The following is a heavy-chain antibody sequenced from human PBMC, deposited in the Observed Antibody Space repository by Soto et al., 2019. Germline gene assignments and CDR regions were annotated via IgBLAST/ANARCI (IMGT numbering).Heavy chain of an antibody. D-gene: IGHD3-10*01. CDR3: ARGPTPSSSSYPFSYFDS. CDR2: ISYVGYT. J-gene: IGHJ4*01. V-gene: IGHV4-31*03. CDR1: GASISGAAYY. Sequence: QVHLQESGPGLVTPSQTLSLTCTVSGASISGAAYYWGWIRQRPGDGLEWIGFISYVGYTFQNPSLKSRIRLSVATCNNQYSLELSFVTGADTAVYYCARGPTPSSSSYPFSYFDSWGHGSLVTVS.